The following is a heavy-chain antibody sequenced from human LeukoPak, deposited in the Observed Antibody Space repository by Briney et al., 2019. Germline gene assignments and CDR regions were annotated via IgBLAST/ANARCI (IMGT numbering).Heavy chain of an antibody. CDR3: ARLLRVGYCSSTSCNWFDP. CDR1: GYTFSGYY. D-gene: IGHD2-2*03. J-gene: IGHJ5*02. CDR2: INPNSGGT. V-gene: IGHV1-2*02. Sequence: ASVKVSCKASGYTFSGYYIHWVRQAPGHGLEWMGWINPNSGGTNYAQKFQGRVTLTRDTSINTAYMELSRLRSDDTAVYYCARLLRVGYCSSTSCNWFDPWGQGTLVTVSS.